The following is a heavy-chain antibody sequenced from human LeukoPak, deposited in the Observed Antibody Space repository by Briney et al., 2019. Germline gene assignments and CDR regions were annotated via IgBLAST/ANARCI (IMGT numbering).Heavy chain of an antibody. CDR3: ASAAAAGPIDY. J-gene: IGHJ4*02. CDR1: GFTFSSYA. Sequence: GGSLRLSCAASGFTFSSYAMHWVRQAPGKGLEWVAVISYDGSNKYYADSVKGRFTISRDNSKNTLYLQMNSLRAEDTAVYYCASAAAAGPIDYWGRGTLVTVSS. D-gene: IGHD6-13*01. V-gene: IGHV3-30-3*01. CDR2: ISYDGSNK.